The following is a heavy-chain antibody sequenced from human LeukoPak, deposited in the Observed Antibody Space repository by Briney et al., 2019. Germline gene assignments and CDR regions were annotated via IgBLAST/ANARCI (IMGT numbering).Heavy chain of an antibody. CDR1: GGSFSGYY. CDR3: ARRSLYCSTTSCSDY. J-gene: IGHJ4*02. D-gene: IGHD2-2*01. V-gene: IGHV4-34*01. CDR2: INHSGST. Sequence: SETPSLTCAVYGGSFSGYYWSWIRQPPGKGLEWIGEINHSGSTNHNPSLKSRVTISVDTSKNQFSLKLSSVTAADTAVYYCARRSLYCSTTSCSDYWGQGTLVTISS.